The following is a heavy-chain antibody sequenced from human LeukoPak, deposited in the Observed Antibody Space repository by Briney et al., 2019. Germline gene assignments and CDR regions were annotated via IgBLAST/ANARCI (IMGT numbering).Heavy chain of an antibody. V-gene: IGHV1-46*01. D-gene: IGHD3-10*01. J-gene: IGHJ4*02. CDR2: IDPSGGST. CDR3: ASLGSGSSPIIDFDF. CDR1: GYSFTSYY. Sequence: GASVKVSCKASGYSFTSYYMHWVRQAPGQGLEWMGIIDPSGGSTNYAQKFQGRITMTRDTSTSIVYMELSSLRSEDTAIYYCASLGSGSSPIIDFDFWGQGTLATVSS.